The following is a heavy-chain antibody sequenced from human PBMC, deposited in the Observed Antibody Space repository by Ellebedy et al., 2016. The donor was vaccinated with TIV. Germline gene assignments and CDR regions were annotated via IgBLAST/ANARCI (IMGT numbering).Heavy chain of an antibody. CDR3: ARHGFASYYQGVDV. V-gene: IGHV5-10-1*01. CDR1: GYTFSSYS. CDR2: VDPTNSLLN. J-gene: IGHJ6*02. Sequence: GGSLRLXCKASGYTFSSYSIAWVRQKPGKVFEWIGRVDPTNSLLNYYNPSFRGHVTVSSDQSITTVYLQWHDLRASDTAIYYCARHGFASYYQGVDVWGQGTTVTVSS. D-gene: IGHD3-10*01.